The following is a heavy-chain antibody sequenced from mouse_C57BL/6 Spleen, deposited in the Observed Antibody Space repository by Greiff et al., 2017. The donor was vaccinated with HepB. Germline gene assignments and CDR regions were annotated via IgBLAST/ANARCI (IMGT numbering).Heavy chain of an antibody. J-gene: IGHJ3*01. Sequence: DVKLVESGGGLVKPGGSLKLSCAASGFTFSDYGMHWVRQAPEKGLEWVAYISSGSSTIYYADTVKGRFTISRDNAKNTLFLQMTSLRSEDTAMYYCARPGYDGYYYPAWFAYWGQGTLVTVSA. V-gene: IGHV5-17*01. CDR3: ARPGYDGYYYPAWFAY. CDR1: GFTFSDYG. D-gene: IGHD2-3*01. CDR2: ISSGSSTI.